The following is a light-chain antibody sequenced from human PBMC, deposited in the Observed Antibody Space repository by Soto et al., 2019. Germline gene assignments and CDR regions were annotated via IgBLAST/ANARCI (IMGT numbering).Light chain of an antibody. CDR2: DAS. J-gene: IGKJ4*01. V-gene: IGKV3-11*01. Sequence: EIVLTQSPATLSLSPGERATLSCRASQSVSSYLDWYQQKPGQAPRLLIYDASNRATGIPARFSGSGSGTDFTLTISSLEPEDFSVYYGQQRSNWPLTCGGGTKVEIK. CDR3: QQRSNWPLT. CDR1: QSVSSY.